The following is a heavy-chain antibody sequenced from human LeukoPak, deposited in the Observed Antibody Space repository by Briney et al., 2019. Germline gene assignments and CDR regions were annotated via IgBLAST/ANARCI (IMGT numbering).Heavy chain of an antibody. V-gene: IGHV1-69*13. CDR2: IIPIFGTA. D-gene: IGHD2-2*01. Sequence: SVKVSCKASGGTFSSYAISWVRQAPGQGPEWMGGIIPIFGTANYAQKFQGRVTITADESTSTAYMELSSLRSEDTAVYYCARVEPANWSSPYYYYGMDVWGQGTTVTVSS. CDR3: ARVEPANWSSPYYYYGMDV. CDR1: GGTFSSYA. J-gene: IGHJ6*02.